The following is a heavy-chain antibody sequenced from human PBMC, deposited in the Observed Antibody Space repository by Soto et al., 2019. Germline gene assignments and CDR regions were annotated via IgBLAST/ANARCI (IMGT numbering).Heavy chain of an antibody. V-gene: IGHV1-69*01. CDR1: GGTFSSYA. CDR3: AINSNYYGSGSSPNKFYY. J-gene: IGHJ4*01. D-gene: IGHD3-10*01. Sequence: QVQLVQSGAEVKKPGSSVKVSCKASGGTFSSYAISWVRQAPGQGLEWMGGIIPIFGTANYAQKFQGRVTITADESTSTAYMELSSLRSEDTAVYYCAINSNYYGSGSSPNKFYYWGHGTLVTVSS. CDR2: IIPIFGTA.